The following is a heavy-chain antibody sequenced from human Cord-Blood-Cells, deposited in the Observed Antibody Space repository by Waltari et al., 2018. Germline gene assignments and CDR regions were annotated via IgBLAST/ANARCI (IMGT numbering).Heavy chain of an antibody. J-gene: IGHJ2*01. CDR1: GGSFSGYY. CDR3: ARGKLEPSSGYWYFDL. Sequence: QVQLQQWGAGLLKPSETLSLTCAVYGGSFSGYYWRWIRQPPGKGLEWIGEINHSGSTNYNPSLKSRVSIAVDTSNNLFSLKLSSVTAAGTAVYYCARGKLEPSSGYWYFDLWGRGTLVTVSS. CDR2: INHSGST. D-gene: IGHD1-1*01. V-gene: IGHV4-34*01.